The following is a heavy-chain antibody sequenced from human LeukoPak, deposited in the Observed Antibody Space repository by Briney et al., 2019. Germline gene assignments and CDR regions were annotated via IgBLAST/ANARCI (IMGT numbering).Heavy chain of an antibody. J-gene: IGHJ4*02. D-gene: IGHD6-6*01. Sequence: SETLSLTCTVSGGSISSSSYYWGWIRQPPGKGLEWIGSIYYSGSTYYNPSLKSRVTISVDTSKNQFSLKLSSVTAADTAVYYCTRRIAALTFDYWGQGTLVTVSS. V-gene: IGHV4-39*01. CDR3: TRRIAALTFDY. CDR2: IYYSGST. CDR1: GGSISSSSYY.